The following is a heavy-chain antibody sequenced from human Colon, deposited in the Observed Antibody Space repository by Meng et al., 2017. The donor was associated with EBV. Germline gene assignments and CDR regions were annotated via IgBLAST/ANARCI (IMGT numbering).Heavy chain of an antibody. J-gene: IGHJ4*02. V-gene: IGHV4-30-4*01. CDR2: IHHSGSA. Sequence: VELQDSGPGLVEPSQTLSLTCTVSGGSMSSGNYYWSWIRQPPGKGLEWIGYIHHSGSAYYNPSLKSRVSISVDTSKNQFSLNLNSMTAADTAVYYCASFDHIPRRNYFDYWGQGTLVTVSS. D-gene: IGHD2-21*01. CDR3: ASFDHIPRRNYFDY. CDR1: GGSMSSGNYY.